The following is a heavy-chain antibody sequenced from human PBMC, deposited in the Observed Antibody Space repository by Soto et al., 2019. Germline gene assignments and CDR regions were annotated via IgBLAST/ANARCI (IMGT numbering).Heavy chain of an antibody. D-gene: IGHD1-1*01. CDR1: GFTFSNYA. J-gene: IGHJ4*02. V-gene: IGHV3-23*01. Sequence: EVQLLESGGGLVQPGGSLRLSCAASGFTFSNYAMSWVRQAPGKGLEWVSAISSSGDSPYYADSVKGRFTVSRDNSKNTLYLQMNTLRVEKTVIYYCARNTIPHPHSWAQGTLVTVSS. CDR2: ISSSGDSP. CDR3: ARNTIPHPHS.